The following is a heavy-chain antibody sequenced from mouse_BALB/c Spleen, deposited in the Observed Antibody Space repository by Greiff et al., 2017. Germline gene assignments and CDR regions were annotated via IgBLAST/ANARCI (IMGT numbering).Heavy chain of an antibody. CDR2: ISSGGSYT. D-gene: IGHD2-2*01. CDR3: TRDYGYEDAMDY. V-gene: IGHV5-6-4*01. CDR1: GFTFSSYT. Sequence: EVQGVESGGGLVKPGGSLKLSCAASGFTFSSYTMSWVRQTPEKRLEWVATISSGGSYTYYPDSEKGRFTISRDNAKNTLYLQMSSLKSEDTAMYYCTRDYGYEDAMDYWGQGTSVTVSS. J-gene: IGHJ4*01.